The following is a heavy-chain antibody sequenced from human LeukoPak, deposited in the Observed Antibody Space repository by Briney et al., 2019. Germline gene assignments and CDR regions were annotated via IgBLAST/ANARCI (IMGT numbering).Heavy chain of an antibody. CDR3: ARDVEYSSNWFDP. CDR1: GGSISSGSYY. D-gene: IGHD6-6*01. J-gene: IGHJ5*02. Sequence: SQTLSLTCTVSGGSISSGSYYWSWIRQPAGKGLEWIGRIYTSGSTNYNPSLKSRVTISVDTSKNQFSLKLSSVTAADTAVYYCARDVEYSSNWFDPWGQGTLVTVSS. V-gene: IGHV4-61*02. CDR2: IYTSGST.